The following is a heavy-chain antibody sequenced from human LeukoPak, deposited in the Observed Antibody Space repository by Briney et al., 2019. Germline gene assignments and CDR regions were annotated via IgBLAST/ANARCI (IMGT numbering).Heavy chain of an antibody. Sequence: GGSLRLSCAASGFTFSSYGMHWVRQAPGKGLEWVAVISYDGSNKYYADSVKGRFTISRDNSKNTLYLRMNSLRAEDTAVYYCAKDLHVDTAMPYDYWGQGTLVTVSS. CDR3: AKDLHVDTAMPYDY. CDR1: GFTFSSYG. CDR2: ISYDGSNK. D-gene: IGHD5-18*01. V-gene: IGHV3-30*18. J-gene: IGHJ4*02.